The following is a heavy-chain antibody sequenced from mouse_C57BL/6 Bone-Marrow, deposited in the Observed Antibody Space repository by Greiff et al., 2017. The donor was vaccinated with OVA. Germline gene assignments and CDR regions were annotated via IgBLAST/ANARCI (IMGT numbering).Heavy chain of an antibody. CDR3: ARGYDYEGY. D-gene: IGHD2-4*01. Sequence: EVQLQQSGPELVKPGASVKISCKASGYTFTDYYMNWVKQSHGKSLEWIGDINPNNGGTSYNQKFKGKATLTVDKSSSTAYMELRSLTSEDSAVYYCARGYDYEGYWGQGTTLTVSS. CDR2: INPNNGGT. V-gene: IGHV1-26*01. CDR1: GYTFTDYY. J-gene: IGHJ2*01.